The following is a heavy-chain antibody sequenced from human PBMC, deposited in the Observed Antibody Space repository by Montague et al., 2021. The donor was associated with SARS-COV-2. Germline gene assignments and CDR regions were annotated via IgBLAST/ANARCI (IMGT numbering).Heavy chain of an antibody. CDR3: ARDRKIGWLQLGEFDY. Sequence: SLSLSCSASGFTFSSYSMNWVRQAPGKGLEWVSSISSSSSYIYYADSVKGRFTISRDNAKNSLYLQMNSLRAEDTAVYYCARDRKIGWLQLGEFDYWGQGTLVTVSS. J-gene: IGHJ4*02. CDR2: ISSSSSYI. CDR1: GFTFSSYS. D-gene: IGHD5-24*01. V-gene: IGHV3-21*01.